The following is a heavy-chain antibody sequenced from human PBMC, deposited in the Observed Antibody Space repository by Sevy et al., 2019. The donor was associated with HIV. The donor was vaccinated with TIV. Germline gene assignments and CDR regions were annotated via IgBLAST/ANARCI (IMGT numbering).Heavy chain of an antibody. CDR2: IWYDGSNK. V-gene: IGHV3-33*01. J-gene: IGHJ6*03. CDR1: GFTFSSYG. CDR3: ARDLLFIAADYYYYMDV. D-gene: IGHD5-12*01. Sequence: GGSLRLSCAASGFTFSSYGMHWVCQAPGKGLEWVAVIWYDGSNKYYADSVKGRFTISRDNSKNTLYLQMNSLRAEDTAVYYCARDLLFIAADYYYYMDVWGKGTTVTVSS.